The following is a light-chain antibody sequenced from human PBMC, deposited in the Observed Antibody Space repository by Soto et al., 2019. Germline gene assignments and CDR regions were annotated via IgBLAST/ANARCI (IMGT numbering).Light chain of an antibody. V-gene: IGKV3-20*01. CDR1: QSVSSSY. CDR2: GAS. J-gene: IGKJ1*01. Sequence: EIVLTQSPGTLSLSPGERATLSCRASQSVSSSYLAWYQQKPGQAPRLLIYGASNRATGIPDRFSGSGSGTDFNLIISRLEPEDFAMYYCQQYGSSPRTFCQGTKVEIK. CDR3: QQYGSSPRT.